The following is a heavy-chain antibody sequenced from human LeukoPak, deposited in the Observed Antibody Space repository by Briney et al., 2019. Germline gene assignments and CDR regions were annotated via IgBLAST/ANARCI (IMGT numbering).Heavy chain of an antibody. CDR1: GYMFIGYY. D-gene: IGHD5-24*01. CDR2: INPNNGGT. V-gene: IGHV1-2*02. J-gene: IGHJ4*02. CDR3: AREGGGDGYNFDF. Sequence: ASVKVSCKASGYMFIGYYMYWVRQAPGQGLEWMGWINPNNGGTNYAKKFQGRVTMTRETSISTAYMELSRLTSDDTAVYYCAREGGGDGYNFDFWGQGTLVTVPS.